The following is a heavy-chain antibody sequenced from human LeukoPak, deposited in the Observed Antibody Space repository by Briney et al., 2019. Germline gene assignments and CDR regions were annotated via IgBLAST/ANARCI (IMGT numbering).Heavy chain of an antibody. Sequence: ASVKVSCKASGYTFTGYYMHWVRQAPGQGLEWMGWISAYNGNTNYAQKLQGRVTMTTDTSTSTAYMELRSLRSDDTAVYYCARVTYYDFWSGYYPFDYWGQGTLVTVSS. V-gene: IGHV1-18*04. CDR2: ISAYNGNT. J-gene: IGHJ4*02. D-gene: IGHD3-3*01. CDR3: ARVTYYDFWSGYYPFDY. CDR1: GYTFTGYY.